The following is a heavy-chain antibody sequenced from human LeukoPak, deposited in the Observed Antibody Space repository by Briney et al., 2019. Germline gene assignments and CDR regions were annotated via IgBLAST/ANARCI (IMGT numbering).Heavy chain of an antibody. Sequence: HPGGSLRLSCAASGFTFSSYAMSWVRQAPGKGLEWVSAISGSGGSTYYADSVKGRFTISRDNSKNTLYLQMNSLRAEDTAVYYCAKLPVPLNYYDSSGFPWGQGTLVTVSS. J-gene: IGHJ5*02. V-gene: IGHV3-23*01. CDR2: ISGSGGST. CDR1: GFTFSSYA. CDR3: AKLPVPLNYYDSSGFP. D-gene: IGHD3-22*01.